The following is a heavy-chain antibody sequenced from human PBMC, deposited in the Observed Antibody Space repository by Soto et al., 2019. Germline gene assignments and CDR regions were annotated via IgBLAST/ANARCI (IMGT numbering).Heavy chain of an antibody. D-gene: IGHD2-2*01. CDR2: IYYSGST. CDR3: ARHPQLHYYYYYYMDV. CDR1: GGSISSYY. J-gene: IGHJ6*03. V-gene: IGHV4-59*08. Sequence: SETLSLTCTVSGGSISSYYWSWIRQPPGKGLEWIGYIYYSGSTNYNPSLKSRVTISVDTSKNQFSLKLSSVTAADTAVYYCARHPQLHYYYYYYMDVWGKGTTVTVSS.